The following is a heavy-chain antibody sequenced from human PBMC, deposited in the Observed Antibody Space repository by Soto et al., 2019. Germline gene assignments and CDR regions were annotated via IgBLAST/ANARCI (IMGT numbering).Heavy chain of an antibody. D-gene: IGHD3-3*01. CDR3: ATSLDKRYYDFWSGIYYMDV. Sequence: GGSLRVSWAASGFTLSSYAMSWVRQAPGKGLEWVSAISGSGGSTYYADSVKGRFTISRDNSKNTLYLQMNSLRAEDTAVYYCATSLDKRYYDFWSGIYYMDVWGKGTTVTVSS. CDR1: GFTLSSYA. J-gene: IGHJ6*03. V-gene: IGHV3-23*01. CDR2: ISGSGGST.